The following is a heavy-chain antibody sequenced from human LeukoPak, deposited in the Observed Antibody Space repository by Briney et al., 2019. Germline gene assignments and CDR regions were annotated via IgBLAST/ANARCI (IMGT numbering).Heavy chain of an antibody. Sequence: SETLSLTCTVSGGSFSSYSCSWVRQPSGKGREWIGEINHSGGANYSPSLQSRVTISIDTSKNQLSLPLNSLTAADTSVYYCARIDPGLGWACAFWGQGTLVTVSS. J-gene: IGHJ4*02. CDR1: GGSFSSYS. V-gene: IGHV4-34*01. D-gene: IGHD1-14*01. CDR2: INHSGGA. CDR3: ARIDPGLGWACAF.